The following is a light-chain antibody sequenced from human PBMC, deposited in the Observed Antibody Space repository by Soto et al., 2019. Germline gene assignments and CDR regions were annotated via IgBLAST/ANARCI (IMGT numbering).Light chain of an antibody. CDR2: DVN. CDR3: SSFTSRGTLV. CDR1: SSDVGGYDF. J-gene: IGLJ2*01. V-gene: IGLV2-14*03. Sequence: QSALTQPASVSGSPGQSITISCTGTSSDVGGYDFVSWYQHHPAKAPKLIIYDVNNRPSGVSNRFSGSKSGNTASLTISGLQAEDEADYYCSSFTSRGTLVFGGGTKVTVL.